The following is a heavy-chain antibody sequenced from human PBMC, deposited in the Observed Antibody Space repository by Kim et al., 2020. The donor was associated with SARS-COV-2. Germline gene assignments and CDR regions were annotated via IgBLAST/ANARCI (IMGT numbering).Heavy chain of an antibody. CDR3: ARDRTDSSGYHEPWFYY. CDR2: ISYDGSNK. J-gene: IGHJ4*01. D-gene: IGHD3-22*01. CDR1: GFTFSSYA. Sequence: GGSLRLSCAASGFTFSSYAMHWVRQAPGKGLEWVAVISYDGSNKYYVDSVKGRFTISRDNSKNTLYLQMNSLRAEDTAVYYCARDRTDSSGYHEPWFYY. V-gene: IGHV3-30*04.